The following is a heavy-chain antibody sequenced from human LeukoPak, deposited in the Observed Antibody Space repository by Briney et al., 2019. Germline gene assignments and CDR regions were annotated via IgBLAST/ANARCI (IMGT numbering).Heavy chain of an antibody. CDR2: INWNGGST. Sequence: GGSLRLSCAASGFTFYDYGMSWVRQAPGKGLEWVSGINWNGGSTGYADSVKGRFTISRDNAKNSLYLQMNSLRAEDTALYHCARGIVGATFDYWGQGTLVTVSS. CDR3: ARGIVGATFDY. J-gene: IGHJ4*02. D-gene: IGHD1-26*01. V-gene: IGHV3-20*01. CDR1: GFTFYDYG.